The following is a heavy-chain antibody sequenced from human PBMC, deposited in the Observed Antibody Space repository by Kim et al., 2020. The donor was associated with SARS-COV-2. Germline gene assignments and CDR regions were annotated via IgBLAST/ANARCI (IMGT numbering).Heavy chain of an antibody. CDR3: ARGFFREGCDV. V-gene: IGHV3-74*01. J-gene: IGHJ6*02. CDR2: ISSDGSIT. CDR1: RFTFNNYW. D-gene: IGHD3-10*01. Sequence: GGSLRLSCAVSRFTFNNYWINWVRHAPGKGLVWVSRISSDGSITNYADSVKGRFTMSRDNDENTLYLQMNSLGAEDTAVYYCARGFFREGCDVWGRGATVTVSS.